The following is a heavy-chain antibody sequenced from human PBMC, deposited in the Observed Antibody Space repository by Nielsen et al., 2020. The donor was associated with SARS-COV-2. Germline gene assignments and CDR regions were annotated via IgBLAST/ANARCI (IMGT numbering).Heavy chain of an antibody. J-gene: IGHJ4*02. CDR3: TTDPIITIFGVVTGY. D-gene: IGHD3-3*01. Sequence: GEFLKISCAASGFTFSNAWMSWVRQAPGKGLEWVGRIKSKTDGGTTDYAAPVKGRFTISRDDSKNTLYLQMNSLKTEDTAVYYCTTDPIITIFGVVTGYWGQGTLVTVSS. CDR1: GFTFSNAW. V-gene: IGHV3-15*01. CDR2: IKSKTDGGTT.